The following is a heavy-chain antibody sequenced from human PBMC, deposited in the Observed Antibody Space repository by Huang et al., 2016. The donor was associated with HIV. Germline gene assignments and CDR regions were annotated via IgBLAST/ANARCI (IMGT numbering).Heavy chain of an antibody. CDR2: LLSNSDGGRT. J-gene: IGHJ4*02. D-gene: IGHD3-10*01. CDR3: TPYDSASLMV. V-gene: IGHV3-15*01. Sequence: EVQLVESGGDLVKPGGSLRLSCAASGFTFSNAWMIWVRQGPWKGLELVARLLSNSDGGRTDYGAPFKGRFNVSRDDAKNTLYLQMNNLKVEDTGVYYCTPYDSASLMVWGQGTLVTVSS. CDR1: GFTFSNAW.